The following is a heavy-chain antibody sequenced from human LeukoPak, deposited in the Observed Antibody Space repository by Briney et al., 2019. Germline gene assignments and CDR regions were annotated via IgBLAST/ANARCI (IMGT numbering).Heavy chain of an antibody. J-gene: IGHJ4*02. Sequence: PPGGSLRLSCAASGFTFSTYWIHWVRQAPGKGLVWVSRISPDGRSTTYADSVKDRFIISRDNAQNTVYLQMSSLRVEDTAVYYCAREYSSSSGRAFDYWGQGTLVTASS. D-gene: IGHD6-6*01. CDR1: GFTFSTYW. CDR2: ISPDGRST. V-gene: IGHV3-74*01. CDR3: AREYSSSSGRAFDY.